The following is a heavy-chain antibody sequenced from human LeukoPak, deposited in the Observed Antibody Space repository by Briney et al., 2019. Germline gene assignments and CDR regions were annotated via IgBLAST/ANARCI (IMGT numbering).Heavy chain of an antibody. CDR3: ARVLPYSSSWYPFWFDP. V-gene: IGHV4-34*01. Sequence: KTSETLSLTCAVYGGSFSGYYWSWIRQPPGKGLEWIGEINHSGSTNYNPSLKSRVTISVDTSKNQFSLKLSSVTAADTAVYYRARVLPYSSSWYPFWFDPWGQGTLVTVSS. CDR1: GGSFSGYY. J-gene: IGHJ5*02. CDR2: INHSGST. D-gene: IGHD6-13*01.